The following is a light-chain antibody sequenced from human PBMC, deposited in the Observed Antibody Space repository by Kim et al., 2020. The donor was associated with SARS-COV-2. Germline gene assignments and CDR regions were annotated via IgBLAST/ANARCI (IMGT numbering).Light chain of an antibody. Sequence: SSELTQDPAVSVALGQTVRITCQGHSLRRYYASWYQQKPRQAPVLVIYGKNNRPSGIPDRFSGSTSGNTASLTITGAQAEEEADYYCKSRDSSGKVVFGGGTQLTVL. CDR1: SLRRYY. V-gene: IGLV3-19*01. CDR3: KSRDSSGKVV. CDR2: GKN. J-gene: IGLJ2*01.